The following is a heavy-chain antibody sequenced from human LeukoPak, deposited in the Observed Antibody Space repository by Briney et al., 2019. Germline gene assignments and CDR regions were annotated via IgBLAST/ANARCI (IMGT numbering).Heavy chain of an antibody. D-gene: IGHD3-3*01. CDR1: GFTFSSYA. Sequence: AGGSLRLSCAASGFTFSSYAMSWVRQAPGKGLEWVSVFSGSGGSTYYADSVRGRFTISRDYSKNTLYLQMNSLRAEDTAVYYCAKVLDDYDFWSGPPSARDYWGQGTLVTVSS. J-gene: IGHJ4*02. CDR2: FSGSGGST. V-gene: IGHV3-23*01. CDR3: AKVLDDYDFWSGPPSARDY.